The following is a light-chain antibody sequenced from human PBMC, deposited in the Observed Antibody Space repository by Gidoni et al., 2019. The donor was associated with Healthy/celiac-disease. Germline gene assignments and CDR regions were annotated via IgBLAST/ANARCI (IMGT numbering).Light chain of an antibody. Sequence: DIHMTQSPSSLSASVGDRVTITCRASQNIRSYLNWSQEKPGKAPKVLIYAAYTLQGGVPSRFSGSGSGTDFTLTISSLQPEDFATYYCQQSYSAPRLTFXGXTKXEIK. J-gene: IGKJ4*01. CDR3: QQSYSAPRLT. V-gene: IGKV1-39*01. CDR1: QNIRSY. CDR2: AAY.